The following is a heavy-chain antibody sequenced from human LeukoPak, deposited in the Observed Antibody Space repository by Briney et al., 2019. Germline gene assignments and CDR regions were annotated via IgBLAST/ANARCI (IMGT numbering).Heavy chain of an antibody. D-gene: IGHD6-19*01. J-gene: IGHJ5*02. V-gene: IGHV3-33*08. CDR1: GFTFSNAW. CDR2: IWYDGSNK. Sequence: GGSLRLSYAASGFTFSNAWMNWVRQAPGKGLEWVAVIWYDGSNKYYADSVKGRFTISRDNSKNTLYLQMNSLRAEDTAVYYCARGSIAVAGTWGQGTLVTVSS. CDR3: ARGSIAVAGT.